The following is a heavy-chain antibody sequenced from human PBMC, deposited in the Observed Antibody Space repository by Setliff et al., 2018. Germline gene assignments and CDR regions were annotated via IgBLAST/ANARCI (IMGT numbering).Heavy chain of an antibody. Sequence: PSETLSLTCAAYGGTFSDYYWTWIRQPPGKGLEWIGEINHRGSTNYNPSLKSRVTISVDTSKNQFSLKVTSVTAADTAVYYCARMTGFQYIDVWGKGTTVTVSS. CDR3: ARMTGFQYIDV. J-gene: IGHJ6*03. CDR1: GGTFSDYY. D-gene: IGHD3-3*01. CDR2: INHRGST. V-gene: IGHV4-34*01.